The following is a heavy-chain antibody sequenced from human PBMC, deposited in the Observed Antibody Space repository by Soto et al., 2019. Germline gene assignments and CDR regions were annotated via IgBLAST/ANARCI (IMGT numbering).Heavy chain of an antibody. CDR2: IYSGGST. V-gene: IGHV3-53*01. J-gene: IGHJ5*02. CDR3: AREGALKPFSS. Sequence: PGGSLRLSCAASGFTVSSNYMSWVRQAPGKGLEWVSVIYSGGSTYYADSVRGRFTISRDNAKNSVYLQMDSLRVEDTAVYYCAREGALKPFSSWGQGALVTVSS. CDR1: GFTVSSNY.